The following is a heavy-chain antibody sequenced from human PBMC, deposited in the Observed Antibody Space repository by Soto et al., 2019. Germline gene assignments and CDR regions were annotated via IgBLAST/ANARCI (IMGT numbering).Heavy chain of an antibody. CDR3: ARGKQVRGFDP. J-gene: IGHJ5*02. Sequence: QVQLVQSGAEVKKPGASVKVSFKASGYTFTSYDVTWVRQATGQGLEWIGWMNPNSGNTAYAQKFQGRVTMTKSTAISTANMELSSLRSEDTAVYYCARGKQVRGFDPWGQGTLVTVSS. CDR1: GYTFTSYD. CDR2: MNPNSGNT. D-gene: IGHD6-13*01. V-gene: IGHV1-8*01.